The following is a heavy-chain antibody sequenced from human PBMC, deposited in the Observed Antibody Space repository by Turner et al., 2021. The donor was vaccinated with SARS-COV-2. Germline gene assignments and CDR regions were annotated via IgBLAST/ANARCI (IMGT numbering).Heavy chain of an antibody. CDR3: ARGDIVVVVASTPGDYFDY. Sequence: QVQLVQSGAEVKKPGASVKVSCKASAYTFTSYGISWVRQAPGQGLEWMGWISAYNGNTNYAQKLQGRVTMTTDTSTSTAYMELRSLRSDDTAVYYCARGDIVVVVASTPGDYFDYWGQGTLVTVSS. CDR2: ISAYNGNT. V-gene: IGHV1-18*01. J-gene: IGHJ4*02. D-gene: IGHD2-15*01. CDR1: AYTFTSYG.